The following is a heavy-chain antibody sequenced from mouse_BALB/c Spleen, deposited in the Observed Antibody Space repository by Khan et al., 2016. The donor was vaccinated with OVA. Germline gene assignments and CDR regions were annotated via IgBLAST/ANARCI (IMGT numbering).Heavy chain of an antibody. CDR3: AKNYRYDVDFDY. V-gene: IGHV1S136*01. D-gene: IGHD2-14*01. CDR2: IYPFNDDT. CDR1: GYTFTSYV. J-gene: IGHJ2*01. Sequence: EVQLQQSGPDLVKPGASVRMSCKASGYTFTSYVMHWLRQKPGQGLEWIGYIYPFNDDTKYNEKFKGKATLTSDKSSSTAYMELSSLTSEDSAVYYCAKNYRYDVDFDYWGQGTTLTVSS.